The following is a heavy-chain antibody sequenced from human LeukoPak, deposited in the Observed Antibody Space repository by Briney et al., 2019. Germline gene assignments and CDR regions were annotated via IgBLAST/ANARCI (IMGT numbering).Heavy chain of an antibody. Sequence: QTGGSLRLSCAASGFTFSSYWMSWVRQAPGKGLEWVANIKQDGSEKYYVDSVKGRFTISRDNAKNSLYLQMNSLRAEDTAVYYCARDWVWEMEYYEDIWGQGTMVTVSS. J-gene: IGHJ3*02. CDR3: ARDWVWEMEYYEDI. CDR2: IKQDGSEK. CDR1: GFTFSSYW. V-gene: IGHV3-7*01. D-gene: IGHD3-22*01.